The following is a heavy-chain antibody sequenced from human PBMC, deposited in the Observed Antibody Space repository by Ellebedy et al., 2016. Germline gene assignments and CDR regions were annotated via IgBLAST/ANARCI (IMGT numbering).Heavy chain of an antibody. Sequence: GESLKISXAASAFTFSSYAMSWVSQDPGKGLEWVSAISGSGSSTYYADSVKGRFTVSRDNDKNTLYLQMNSLRADDTAVYSCARDVRGSGNYGYFDPWGQGTLVTVSS. CDR3: ARDVRGSGNYGYFDP. J-gene: IGHJ5*02. CDR1: AFTFSSYA. D-gene: IGHD3-10*01. CDR2: ISGSGSST. V-gene: IGHV3-23*01.